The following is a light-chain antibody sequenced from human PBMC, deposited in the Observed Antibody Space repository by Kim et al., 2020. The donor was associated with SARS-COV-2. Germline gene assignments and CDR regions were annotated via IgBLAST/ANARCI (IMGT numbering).Light chain of an antibody. CDR3: AAWDDNMNGYV. Sequence: GLMFTISCSVSNSENGANSVYWYQPLPGTAPMLRIYRNKNLRSGVPDRFSGSKSGTSASLAISGLRSEDEADYYCAAWDDNMNGYVFGTGTKVTVL. CDR2: RNK. V-gene: IGLV1-47*01. CDR1: NSENGANS. J-gene: IGLJ1*01.